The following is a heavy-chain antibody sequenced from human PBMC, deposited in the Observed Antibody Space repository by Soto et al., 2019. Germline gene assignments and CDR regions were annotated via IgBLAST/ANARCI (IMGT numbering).Heavy chain of an antibody. J-gene: IGHJ4*02. V-gene: IGHV4-31*03. CDR1: GGSISSGGYY. Sequence: QVQLQESGPGLVKPSQTLSLTCTVSGGSISSGGYYWSWIRQHPGKGLEWIGYIYYSGSTYYNPSNMSRVTISVDTSKNQSSLKLSSVTAADRAVYYCARDTGGGRRFDYWGQGTLVTVSS. CDR3: ARDTGGGRRFDY. CDR2: IYYSGST. D-gene: IGHD3-16*01.